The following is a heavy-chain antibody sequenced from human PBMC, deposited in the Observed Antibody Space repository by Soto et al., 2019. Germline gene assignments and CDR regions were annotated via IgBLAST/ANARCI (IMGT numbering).Heavy chain of an antibody. J-gene: IGHJ5*02. CDR2: IYYSGST. Sequence: PSETLSLTCTVSGGSISSGDYYWSWIRQPPGRGLEWIGYIYYSGSTYYNPSLKSRVTISVDTSKNQFSLKLSSVTAADTAVYYCYCTSDLNWFDPWGQGTLVTVSS. CDR3: YCTSDLNWFDP. CDR1: GGSISSGDYY. V-gene: IGHV4-30-4*01. D-gene: IGHD2-2*01.